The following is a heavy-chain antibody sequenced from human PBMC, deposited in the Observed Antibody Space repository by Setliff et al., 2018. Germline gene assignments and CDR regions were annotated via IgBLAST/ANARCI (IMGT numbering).Heavy chain of an antibody. CDR2: IYTSGST. CDR3: ARSQWGGESYYFDY. J-gene: IGHJ4*02. CDR1: GGSISSYY. V-gene: IGHV4-4*07. Sequence: PSETLSLTCTVSGGSISSYYWSWIRQPAGKGLEWIGRIYTSGSTSYNPSLKSRVTMSVDTSKNQFSLKLSSVTAADTAVYYCARSQWGGESYYFDYWGQGTLVTVSS. D-gene: IGHD2-15*01.